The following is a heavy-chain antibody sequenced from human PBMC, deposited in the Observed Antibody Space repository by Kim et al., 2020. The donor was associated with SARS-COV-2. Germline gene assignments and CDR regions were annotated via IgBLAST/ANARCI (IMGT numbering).Heavy chain of an antibody. CDR2: TYYRSKWYN. CDR3: ARDRYSSSWYRRYWYFDL. D-gene: IGHD6-13*01. J-gene: IGHJ2*01. V-gene: IGHV6-1*01. CDR1: GDSVSSNSAA. Sequence: SQTLSLTCAISGDSVSSNSAAWNWIRQSPSRGLEWLGRTYYRSKWYNDYAVSVKSRITINPDTSKNQFSLQLNSVTPEDTAVYYCARDRYSSSWYRRYWYFDLWGRGTLVTVSS.